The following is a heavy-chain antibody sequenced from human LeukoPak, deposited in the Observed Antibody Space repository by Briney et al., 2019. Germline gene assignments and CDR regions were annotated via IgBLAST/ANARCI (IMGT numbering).Heavy chain of an antibody. CDR3: ATGLTRGSENRYFYYSGLDV. D-gene: IGHD3-16*02. V-gene: IGHV1-24*01. J-gene: IGHJ6*02. Sequence: ASVTVSCKVSGYTLSELSIHWVRQAPGKGLEWVGGFDPEYGEAFSAQKFQGIVTMTEDTSTDTVYVELSSLRSEDTAVYYCATGLTRGSENRYFYYSGLDVWGQGTTVTVSS. CDR2: FDPEYGEA. CDR1: GYTLSELS.